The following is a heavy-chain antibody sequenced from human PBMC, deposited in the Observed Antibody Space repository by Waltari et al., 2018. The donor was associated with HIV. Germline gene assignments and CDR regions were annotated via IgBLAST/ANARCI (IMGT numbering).Heavy chain of an antibody. CDR1: GDSIKSYY. J-gene: IGHJ5*02. CDR3: ARDLRPQDVVGAGGWFDP. V-gene: IGHV4-59*01. CDR2: MFHSGRT. Sequence: QVQLQESGPGLVKPSETLSLTCTVSGDSIKSYYWSWIRQPPGKGLEWIGHMFHSGRTNYTPTCESRVTISGDTSRNQFSLKLTSVTATDTAVYYGARDLRPQDVVGAGGWFDPWGQGTLVTVSS. D-gene: IGHD1-26*01.